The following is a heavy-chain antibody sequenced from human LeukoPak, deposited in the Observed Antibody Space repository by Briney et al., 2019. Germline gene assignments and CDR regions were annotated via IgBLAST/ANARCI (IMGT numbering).Heavy chain of an antibody. J-gene: IGHJ4*02. CDR1: GGSISSSSSY. CDR2: IYYSGSS. Sequence: SETLSLTCGVSGGSISSSSSYWGWIRQPPGKGLEWIGSIYYSGSSFDNPALKSRVTISVDTSKNQFSLKLSSVTAADTAVYYCARHRSGWLQSSFDYWGQGTLVTVSS. V-gene: IGHV4-39*01. CDR3: ARHRSGWLQSSFDY. D-gene: IGHD5-24*01.